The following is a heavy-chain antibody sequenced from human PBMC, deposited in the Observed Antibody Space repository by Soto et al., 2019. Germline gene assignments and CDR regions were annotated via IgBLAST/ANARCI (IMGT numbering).Heavy chain of an antibody. CDR1: GGTLSSYA. D-gene: IGHD6-19*01. V-gene: IGHV1-69*06. J-gene: IGHJ6*02. Sequence: SVKVSCKASGGTLSSYAISWVRQAPGQGLEWMGGIIPIFGTANYAQKFQGRVTITADKSTSTAYMELSSLRSDDTTVYYCARDENSSGWYFYYYYYYGMDVWGQGTTVTVSS. CDR3: ARDENSSGWYFYYYYYYGMDV. CDR2: IIPIFGTA.